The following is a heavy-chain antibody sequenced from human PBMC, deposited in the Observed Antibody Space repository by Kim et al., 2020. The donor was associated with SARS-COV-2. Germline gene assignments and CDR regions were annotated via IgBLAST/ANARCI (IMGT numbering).Heavy chain of an antibody. Sequence: SETLSLTCAVYGGSFSGNYWCWICQRQRKGMEWVGESSHSCSTNYNPSLKIRGSITIDTAKNQYPLNLSSRTATATAVSYCSSGRGQSLIRVLHFDYMDV. CDR3: SSGRGQSLIRVLHFDYMDV. D-gene: IGHD3-10*01. J-gene: IGHJ6*03. CDR1: GGSFSGNY. CDR2: SSHSCST. V-gene: IGHV4-34*01.